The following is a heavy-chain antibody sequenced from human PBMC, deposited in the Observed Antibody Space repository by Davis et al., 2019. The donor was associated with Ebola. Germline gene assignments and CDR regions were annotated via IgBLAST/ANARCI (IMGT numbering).Heavy chain of an antibody. CDR1: GVSISTGDYF. J-gene: IGHJ6*02. CDR2: IDWDDDK. D-gene: IGHD1-20*01. V-gene: IGHV2-70*18. CDR3: ARVRTTRITGTLYYYYYGMDV. Sequence: TLSLTCSVSGVSISTGDYFWGWIRQPPGKALEWLALIDWDDDKYYSTSLKTRLTISKDTSKNQVVLTMTNMDPVDTATYYCARVRTTRITGTLYYYYYGMDVWGQGTTVTVSS.